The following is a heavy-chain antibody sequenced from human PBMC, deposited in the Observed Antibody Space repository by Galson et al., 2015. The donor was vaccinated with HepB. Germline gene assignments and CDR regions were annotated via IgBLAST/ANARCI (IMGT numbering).Heavy chain of an antibody. V-gene: IGHV4-39*07. CDR3: ARDDERAAAARAFDI. CDR1: GGSISSSSYY. J-gene: IGHJ3*02. Sequence: LSLTCTVSGGSISSSSYYWGWIRQPPGKGLEWIGSIYYSGSTYYNPSLKSRVTISVDTSKNQFSLKLSSVTAADTAVYYCARDDERAAAARAFDIWGQGTMVTVSS. D-gene: IGHD6-13*01. CDR2: IYYSGST.